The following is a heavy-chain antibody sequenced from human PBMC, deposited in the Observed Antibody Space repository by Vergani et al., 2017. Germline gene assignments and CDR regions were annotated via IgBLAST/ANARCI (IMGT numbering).Heavy chain of an antibody. V-gene: IGHV4-61*02. D-gene: IGHD2-2*01. J-gene: IGHJ4*02. CDR2: IYTSGST. CDR3: PRGSKARDCSSTSCYSWLRD. Sequence: QVQLQESGPGLVKPSQTLSLTCTVSGGSICSGSYYWSWIRQPAGKGLEWIGCIYTSGSTNYNPFLKSRVTRSVDTSKNQFSLKLSSVTAADTAVYYCPRGSKARDCSSTSCYSWLRDWGQGTLVTVSS. CDR1: GGSICSGSYY.